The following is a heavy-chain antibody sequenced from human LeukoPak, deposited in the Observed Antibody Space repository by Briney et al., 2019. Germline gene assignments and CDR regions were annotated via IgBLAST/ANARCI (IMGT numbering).Heavy chain of an antibody. J-gene: IGHJ4*02. CDR2: IYWNDDK. D-gene: IGHD6-6*01. V-gene: IGHV2-5*01. CDR1: GFSLSTSGVG. CDR3: AHSIAYIAARPGYFDY. Sequence: SGPTLVKPTQTLTLTCTFSGFSLSTSGVGVGWIRQPPGKALEWLALIYWNDDKRYSPSLKSRLTITKDTSKNQVVLTMTNMDPVDTATYYCAHSIAYIAARPGYFDYWGQGTLVTVSS.